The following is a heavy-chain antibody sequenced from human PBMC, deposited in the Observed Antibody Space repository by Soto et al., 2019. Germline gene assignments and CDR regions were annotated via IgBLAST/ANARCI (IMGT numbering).Heavy chain of an antibody. Sequence: QVQLVESGGGVVQPGRSLRLSCAASGFTFRGYGINWVRQAPGKGLEWVAVISSDGTNEYYADSVKGRFTISRDNSKNTLYLQMNSLRADDTAVYYCAKDLDGYYYCYGLDVWGKGTTVTVSS. CDR1: GFTFRGYG. CDR2: ISSDGTNE. CDR3: AKDLDGYYYCYGLDV. V-gene: IGHV3-30*18. J-gene: IGHJ6*04.